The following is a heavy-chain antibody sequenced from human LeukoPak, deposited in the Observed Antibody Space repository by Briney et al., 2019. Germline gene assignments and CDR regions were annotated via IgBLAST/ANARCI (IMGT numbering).Heavy chain of an antibody. V-gene: IGHV3-66*01. Sequence: RGSLRLSCAVSGFIPSSNSMSWGRHAPREGLGWVSGIYSGGRTYYADSVKGRFTTSRHNSKNTLYLQMNTLRAEDTAVYYCARAPDSYEAFDIWGQGTMVTVSS. J-gene: IGHJ3*02. D-gene: IGHD3-10*01. CDR2: IYSGGRT. CDR3: ARAPDSYEAFDI. CDR1: GFIPSSNS.